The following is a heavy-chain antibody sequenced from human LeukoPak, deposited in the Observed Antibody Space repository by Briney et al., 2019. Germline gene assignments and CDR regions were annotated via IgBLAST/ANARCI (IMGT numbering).Heavy chain of an antibody. CDR3: ARDRRRYYDSSGTFDY. J-gene: IGHJ4*02. CDR2: ISSSSSTI. Sequence: GGSLRLSCAASGFTFSSYSMNWVRQAPGKGLEWVSYISSSSSTIYYADSVKGRFTISRDNAKNSLYLQMNSLRAEDTAVYYCARDRRRYYDSSGTFDYWGQGTLVTVSS. V-gene: IGHV3-48*04. CDR1: GFTFSSYS. D-gene: IGHD3-22*01.